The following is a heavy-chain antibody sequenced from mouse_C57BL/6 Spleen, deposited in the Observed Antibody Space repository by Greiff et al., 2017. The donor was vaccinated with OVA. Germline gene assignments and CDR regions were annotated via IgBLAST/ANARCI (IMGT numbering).Heavy chain of an antibody. J-gene: IGHJ4*01. CDR1: GFTFSSYG. CDR3: ARGGLRNAMDY. Sequence: DVHLVESGGDLVKPGGSLKLSCAASGFTFSSYGMSWVRQTPDKRLEWVATISSGGSYTYYPDSVKGRFTISRDNAKNTLYLQMSSLKSEDTAMYYCARGGLRNAMDYWDQGTSVTVSS. CDR2: ISSGGSYT. V-gene: IGHV5-6*01.